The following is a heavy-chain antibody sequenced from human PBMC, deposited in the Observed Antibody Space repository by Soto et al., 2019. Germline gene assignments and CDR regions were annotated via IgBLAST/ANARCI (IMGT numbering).Heavy chain of an antibody. D-gene: IGHD3-9*01. J-gene: IGHJ3*02. V-gene: IGHV4-34*01. CDR1: GGSFSGYY. Sequence: SETLSLTCAVYGGSFSGYYWSWIRQPPGKGLEWIGEINHSGSTNYNPSLKSRVTVSVDTSKNQFSLKLSSVTAADTAVYYCARATLDYDILTGYYGFDAFDIWGQGTMVTVSS. CDR2: INHSGST. CDR3: ARATLDYDILTGYYGFDAFDI.